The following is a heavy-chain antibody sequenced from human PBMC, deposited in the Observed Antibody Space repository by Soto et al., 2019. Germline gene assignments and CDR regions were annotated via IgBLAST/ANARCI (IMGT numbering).Heavy chain of an antibody. J-gene: IGHJ5*01. CDR2: INHSGRV. CDR1: GGSFSGHS. D-gene: IGHD3-22*01. Sequence: SETLSLTCAVYGGSFSGHSWTWIRQSPGKGLEWIGDINHSGRVNYSPSLKSRVTISLDTSKNQFSLTLSAVTAADTAMYYCSTRAYDTNGYYRFDPWGQGTLITVSS. CDR3: STRAYDTNGYYRFDP. V-gene: IGHV4-34*01.